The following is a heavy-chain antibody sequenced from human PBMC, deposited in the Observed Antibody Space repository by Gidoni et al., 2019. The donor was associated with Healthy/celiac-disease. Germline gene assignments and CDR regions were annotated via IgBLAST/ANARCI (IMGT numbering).Heavy chain of an antibody. D-gene: IGHD3-10*01. Sequence: QVQLQQWGAGLLKPSETLSLTCAVYGGSFSGYYWSWIRQPPGKGLEWIGEINHSGSTNYNPSLKSRVTISVDTSKNQFSLKLSSVTAADTAVYYCARVVKPIRRVRGVVFDYWGQGTLVTVSS. J-gene: IGHJ4*02. CDR1: GGSFSGYY. V-gene: IGHV4-34*01. CDR3: ARVVKPIRRVRGVVFDY. CDR2: INHSGST.